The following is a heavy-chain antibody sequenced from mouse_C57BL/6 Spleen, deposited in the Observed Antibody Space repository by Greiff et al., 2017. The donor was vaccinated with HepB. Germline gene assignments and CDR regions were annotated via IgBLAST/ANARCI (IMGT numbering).Heavy chain of an antibody. CDR3: TRRDYYGSSGPPFAY. V-gene: IGHV1-15*01. J-gene: IGHJ3*01. CDR1: GYTFTDYE. CDR2: IDPETGGT. D-gene: IGHD1-1*01. Sequence: VKLVESGAELVRPGASVTLSCKASGYTFTDYEMHWVKQTPVHGLEWIGAIDPETGGTAYNQKFKGKAILTADKSSSTAYMELRSLTSEDSAVYYCTRRDYYGSSGPPFAYWGQGTLVTVSA.